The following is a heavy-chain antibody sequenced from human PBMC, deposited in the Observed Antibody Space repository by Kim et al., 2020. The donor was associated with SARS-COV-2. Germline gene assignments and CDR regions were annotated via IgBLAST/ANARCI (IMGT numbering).Heavy chain of an antibody. V-gene: IGHV2-5*02. CDR2: IYWDGDK. CDR3: AHRQGYGGNSDY. Sequence: SGPTLVKATQTLTLTCTFSGFSLATRGVGVSWIRQPPGKALEWLTLIYWDGDKRYSPSLKSRLTITKDTSRNQVILTMTNMDPVDTGTYYCAHRQGYGGNSDYWGQGTLDTVSS. CDR1: GFSLATRGVG. D-gene: IGHD5-18*01. J-gene: IGHJ4*02.